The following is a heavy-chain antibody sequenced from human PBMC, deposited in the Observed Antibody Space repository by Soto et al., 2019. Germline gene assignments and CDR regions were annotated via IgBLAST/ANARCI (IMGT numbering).Heavy chain of an antibody. CDR3: ARELYGMNV. CDR2: VFYSGTT. Sequence: SETLSLSCTVSGGSVSSGSYYGNWIRQPPGKGLEWIGYVFYSGTTNYNPSLKSRVTISVDTSENQFSLKVSSVTAADTAVYNCARELYGMNVWGQGTTVTVSS. V-gene: IGHV4-61*01. CDR1: GGSVSSGSYY. J-gene: IGHJ6*02.